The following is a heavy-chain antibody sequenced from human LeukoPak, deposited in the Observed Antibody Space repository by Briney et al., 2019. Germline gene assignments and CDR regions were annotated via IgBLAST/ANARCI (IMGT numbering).Heavy chain of an antibody. V-gene: IGHV3-23*01. CDR2: ISGSGGGT. J-gene: IGHJ4*02. D-gene: IGHD3-10*01. CDR3: AKLRGAGGSDY. CDR1: GFTFYNYG. Sequence: GGSLRLSCAASGFTFYNYGMSWVRQAPERGLEWVSSISGSGGGTYYADSVRGRFTISRDNSKNTLYLQMNSLRADDTAVYYCAKLRGAGGSDYWGQGTLVTVSS.